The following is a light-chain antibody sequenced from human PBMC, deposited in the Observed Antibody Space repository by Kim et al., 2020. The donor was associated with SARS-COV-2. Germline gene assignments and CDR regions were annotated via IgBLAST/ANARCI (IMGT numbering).Light chain of an antibody. CDR2: REK. J-gene: IGLJ2*01. V-gene: IGLV3-9*01. CDR1: NIEKKN. Sequence: ALGQTAPVPGGENNIEKKNVHWYHQRPGQAPVVVMCREKKRPSGIPERLSGSNSGKTASLTINRVEAGDDGDYYCQVWDSRTVVFGGGTQLTVL. CDR3: QVWDSRTVV.